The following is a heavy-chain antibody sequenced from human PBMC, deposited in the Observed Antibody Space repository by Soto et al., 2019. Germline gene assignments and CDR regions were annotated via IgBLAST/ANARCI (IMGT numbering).Heavy chain of an antibody. V-gene: IGHV2-5*02. CDR2: IYWDDDK. CDR3: AHTPYDYYGMDV. Sequence: QITLKESGLTLVKPTQTLTLTCTFSGFSLSASGVGVGWIRQPPGKALEWLALIYWDDDKRYSPSLKSRLTITKDTSKNQVVLTMTNMDPVDTATYYCAHTPYDYYGMDVWGQGTTVTVSS. J-gene: IGHJ6*02. CDR1: GFSLSASGVG.